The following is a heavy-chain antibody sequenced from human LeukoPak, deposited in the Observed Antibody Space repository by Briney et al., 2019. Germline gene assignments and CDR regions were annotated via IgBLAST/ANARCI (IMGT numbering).Heavy chain of an antibody. V-gene: IGHV4-34*01. D-gene: IGHD3-10*01. CDR2: INHSGST. CDR3: ARRVGFGEYHPNWFDP. Sequence: SETLSLTCAVYGGSFSGYYWSWIRQPPGKGLEWIGEINHSGSTNYNPSLKRRVTISVDTSKNQFSLKLSSVTAADTAVYYCARRVGFGEYHPNWFDPWGQGTLVTVSS. CDR1: GGSFSGYY. J-gene: IGHJ5*02.